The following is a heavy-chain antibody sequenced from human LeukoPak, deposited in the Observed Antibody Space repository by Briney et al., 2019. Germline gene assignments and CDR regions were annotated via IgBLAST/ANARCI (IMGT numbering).Heavy chain of an antibody. CDR2: IYYSGST. D-gene: IGHD3-9*01. CDR3: ARGFDWLYPNAFDI. Sequence: SETLSLTCAVYSGSFNNYYWSWIRQPPGKGLEWIGYIYYSGSTNYNPSLKSRVTISVDTSKNQFSLKLSSVTAADTAVYYCARGFDWLYPNAFDIWGQGTMVTVSS. J-gene: IGHJ3*02. V-gene: IGHV4-59*01. CDR1: SGSFNNYY.